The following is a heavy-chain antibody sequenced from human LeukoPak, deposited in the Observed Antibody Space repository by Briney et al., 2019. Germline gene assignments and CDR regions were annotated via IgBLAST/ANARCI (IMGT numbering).Heavy chain of an antibody. V-gene: IGHV3-30*02. CDR1: GFTFSKYW. D-gene: IGHD6-19*01. J-gene: IGHJ3*02. CDR2: IRYDGSNK. Sequence: GGSLRLSCAASGFTFSKYWMLWVRHAPGKGLDLVAFIRYDGSNKYYADSVKGRFTISRDNSKNTLYLQMDSLRAEDTAVYYCATQSSGWSWGHAFDIWGQGTMVTVSS. CDR3: ATQSSGWSWGHAFDI.